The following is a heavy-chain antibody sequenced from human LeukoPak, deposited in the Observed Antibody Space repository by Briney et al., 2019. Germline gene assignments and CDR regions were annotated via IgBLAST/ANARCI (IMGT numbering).Heavy chain of an antibody. CDR3: ARGQDIVATISSTDFDY. V-gene: IGHV1-2*02. J-gene: IGHJ4*02. Sequence: ASVKVSCKASGYTFTDYYMHWVRQAPGQGLEWMGWINPNSGGTNYAQKFQGRVTMTRDTSINTAYMELSRLRSDDTAVYYCARGQDIVATISSTDFDYWGQGTLVTVSS. CDR1: GYTFTDYY. D-gene: IGHD5-12*01. CDR2: INPNSGGT.